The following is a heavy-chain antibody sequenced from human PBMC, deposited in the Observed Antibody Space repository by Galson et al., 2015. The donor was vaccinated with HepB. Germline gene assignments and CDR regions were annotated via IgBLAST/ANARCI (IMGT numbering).Heavy chain of an antibody. J-gene: IGHJ5*02. Sequence: SLRLSCAASRFTFSDYDMSWIRQAPGKGLEWAPYISGSGRTSIFYADSVKGRFTISRDNAKNSLYLQMTSLRAEDTAVYYCARATLTWFDPWGQGTLVIVSS. CDR1: RFTFSDYD. CDR2: ISGSGRTSI. CDR3: ARATLTWFDP. V-gene: IGHV3-11*01. D-gene: IGHD2/OR15-2a*01.